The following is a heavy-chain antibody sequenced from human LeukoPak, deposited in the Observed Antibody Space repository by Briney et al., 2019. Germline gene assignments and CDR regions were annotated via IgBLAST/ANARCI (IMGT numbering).Heavy chain of an antibody. D-gene: IGHD6-6*01. J-gene: IGHJ5*02. CDR3: ARAERIASRTGYHWFDL. Sequence: ASVKVSCKASVYSFTSYDINWVRQPTGQGLEWMGWMNPNSGNTGYAQKFQGRVTMTRNTSISTAYMELSSLRSEDTAVYYCARAERIASRTGYHWFDLWGQRTLVTVSS. V-gene: IGHV1-8*01. CDR2: MNPNSGNT. CDR1: VYSFTSYD.